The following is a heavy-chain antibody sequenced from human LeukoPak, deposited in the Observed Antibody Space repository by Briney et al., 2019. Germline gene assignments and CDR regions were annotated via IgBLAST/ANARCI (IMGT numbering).Heavy chain of an antibody. CDR1: GFTFSRYW. V-gene: IGHV3-7*04. J-gene: IGHJ4*02. Sequence: GGSLRLSCAASGFTFSRYWMSWVRRAPGKGPEGVACIKKDGSEKYYVDSVKGRFTISRDNAKNSLYLQINSLRAEDTALYYCSRGDYGGNTYYFDSWGQGTLVIVSS. CDR3: SRGDYGGNTYYFDS. D-gene: IGHD4-23*01. CDR2: IKKDGSEK.